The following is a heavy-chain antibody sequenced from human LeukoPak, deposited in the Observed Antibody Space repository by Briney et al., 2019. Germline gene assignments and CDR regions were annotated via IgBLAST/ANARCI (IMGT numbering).Heavy chain of an antibody. V-gene: IGHV3-23*01. CDR1: GFTFSGYA. Sequence: GGSLRLSCAASGFTFSGYAMSWVRQAPGKGLEWVSAISSSGGSTYYADSVKGRFTISRDNSRYTLYLQMNSLRAEDTAVYYCAKAVAGRFDYWGQGTLATVSS. D-gene: IGHD6-19*01. J-gene: IGHJ4*02. CDR3: AKAVAGRFDY. CDR2: ISSSGGST.